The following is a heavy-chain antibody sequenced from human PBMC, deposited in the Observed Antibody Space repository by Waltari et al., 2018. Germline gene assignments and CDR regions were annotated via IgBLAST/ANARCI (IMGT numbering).Heavy chain of an antibody. CDR3: ARDWEGDRPNFDY. J-gene: IGHJ4*02. D-gene: IGHD1-26*01. V-gene: IGHV3-48*01. Sequence: EVQLVESGGGLVQPGGSLRLSCAASGFTFSSYSMNWVRQAPGKGLEWVSYISSSSSTIYYADSVKGRFTVSRDNAKNSLYLQMNSLRVEDTAVYYCARDWEGDRPNFDYWGQGTLVIVSS. CDR1: GFTFSSYS. CDR2: ISSSSSTI.